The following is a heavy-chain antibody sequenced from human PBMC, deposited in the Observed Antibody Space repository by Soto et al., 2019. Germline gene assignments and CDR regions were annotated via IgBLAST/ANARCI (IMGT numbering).Heavy chain of an antibody. D-gene: IGHD7-27*01. J-gene: IGHJ4*02. Sequence: QVQLQESGPGLGKPSQTLSLTSTVSVGSIRIVHYCWSWIRQPPDQGPEWIGHIYNGGSTYSNPSLQSRVTISADTSKNQFSLNLSSVSAADSAVYYCTKGPSGDKVDSWGQGILVTVSS. CDR3: TKGPSGDKVDS. V-gene: IGHV4-30-4*01. CDR1: VGSIRIVHYC. CDR2: IYNGGST.